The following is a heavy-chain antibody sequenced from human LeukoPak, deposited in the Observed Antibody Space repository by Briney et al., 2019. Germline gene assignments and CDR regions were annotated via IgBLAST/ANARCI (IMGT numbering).Heavy chain of an antibody. CDR3: ARKKVEKDRTGYYYGLDV. CDR2: IYYSGTV. CDR1: GGSINSGGYY. V-gene: IGHV4-31*03. J-gene: IGHJ6*02. Sequence: SETLSLTCSVSGGSINSGGYYWSWIRQHPGKGLEWIGYIYYSGTVYYSPSLRSRVAISVDMSENQFSLKLTSVTAADTAVYYCARKKVEKDRTGYYYGLDVWGQGTSVTVSS. D-gene: IGHD1-1*01.